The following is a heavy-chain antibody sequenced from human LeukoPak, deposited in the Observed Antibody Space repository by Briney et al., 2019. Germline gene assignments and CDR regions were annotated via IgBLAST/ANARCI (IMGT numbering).Heavy chain of an antibody. Sequence: KPSETLSLTCTVSGGSIKNYYWNWIRQPPGKGLEWIAYIYTSGLTNYNPSLKSRVNISVDMSKNQFSLKLTSVTAADTAVYYCARHSGRSTFDYWGQGTLVTVSS. V-gene: IGHV4-4*09. CDR3: ARHSGRSTFDY. D-gene: IGHD5-12*01. CDR1: GGSIKNYY. J-gene: IGHJ4*02. CDR2: IYTSGLT.